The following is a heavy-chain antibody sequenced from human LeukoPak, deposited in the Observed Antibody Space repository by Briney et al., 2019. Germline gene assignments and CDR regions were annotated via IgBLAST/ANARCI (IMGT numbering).Heavy chain of an antibody. CDR2: IIPIFGTA. CDR3: ASGFYYYYYMDV. V-gene: IGHV1-69*05. Sequence: SVKVSCKASGGTFSSYAISWVRQAPGQGLEWMGGIIPIFGTANYAQKFQGRVTITTDESTSTAYMELSSLRSEDTAVYYCASGFYYYYYMDVWGKGTTVTVSS. CDR1: GGTFSSYA. J-gene: IGHJ6*03.